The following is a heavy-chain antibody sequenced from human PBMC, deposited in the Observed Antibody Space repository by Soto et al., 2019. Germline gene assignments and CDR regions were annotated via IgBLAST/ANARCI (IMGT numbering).Heavy chain of an antibody. CDR2: IYYSGST. Sequence: SETLSLTCTVSGGSISSYYWSWIRQPPGKGLEWIGYIYYSGSTNYNPSLKSRVTISVDTSRNQFSLKLSSVTAADTAVYYCARDIKYYYDSSGYYNWFDPWGQGTLVTVSS. J-gene: IGHJ5*02. D-gene: IGHD3-22*01. V-gene: IGHV4-59*01. CDR3: ARDIKYYYDSSGYYNWFDP. CDR1: GGSISSYY.